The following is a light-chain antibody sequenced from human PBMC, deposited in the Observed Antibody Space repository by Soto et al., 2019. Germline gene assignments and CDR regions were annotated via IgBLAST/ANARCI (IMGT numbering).Light chain of an antibody. J-gene: IGKJ5*01. CDR1: QSVTSN. Sequence: EIVLTQSPGTLSLSPGERATLSCRASQSVTSNYLAWYQQKPGQAPGLLIYDTSTRASGVPDRFSGSGSGTEFTLTISSLQSEDLAVYYCQQYNNWPPITFGQGTRLEI. CDR2: DTS. CDR3: QQYNNWPPIT. V-gene: IGKV3D-15*01.